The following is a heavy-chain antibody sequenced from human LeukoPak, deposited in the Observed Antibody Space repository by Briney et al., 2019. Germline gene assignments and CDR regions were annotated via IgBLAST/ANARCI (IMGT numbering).Heavy chain of an antibody. CDR1: GYTFTSYY. D-gene: IGHD3-3*01. Sequence: ASVKVSCKASGYTFTSYYMHWVRQAPGQGLEWMGIINPSGGSTSYAQKFQGRVTMTRDTSTSTVYMELSSLRSEDTAVYYCATPGYDFWSGLYWGQGTLVTVSS. V-gene: IGHV1-46*01. CDR3: ATPGYDFWSGLY. J-gene: IGHJ4*02. CDR2: INPSGGST.